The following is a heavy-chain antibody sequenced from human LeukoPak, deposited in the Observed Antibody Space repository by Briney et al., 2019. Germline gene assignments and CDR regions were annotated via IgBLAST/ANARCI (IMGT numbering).Heavy chain of an antibody. V-gene: IGHV4-59*01. Sequence: PSETLSLTCTVSGXPINSYYWSWIRQPPGKGLEWIGHIYYSGSTNYNPSLKSRVTISIDTSKNQFSLKLSSVTAADTAVYYCARTAYARFFDLWGRGTLVTVSS. CDR3: ARTAYARFFDL. CDR1: GXPINSYY. CDR2: IYYSGST. D-gene: IGHD2-21*01. J-gene: IGHJ2*01.